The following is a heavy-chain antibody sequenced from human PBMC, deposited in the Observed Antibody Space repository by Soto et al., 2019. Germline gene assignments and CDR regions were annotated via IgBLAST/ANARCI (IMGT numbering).Heavy chain of an antibody. J-gene: IGHJ5*02. CDR2: INYSGIT. Sequence: QVQLQESGPGLVKPSETLSLTCIVSGGSVSSVTYYWNWIRQPPGKGLEWIGYINYSGITNYNPCLKGRVTMSLDTSKKQFSLKLISVTAADTAFYYCARGDDYKSSLFDRWGQGTLVTVSS. V-gene: IGHV4-61*01. D-gene: IGHD4-4*01. CDR3: ARGDDYKSSLFDR. CDR1: GGSVSSVTYY.